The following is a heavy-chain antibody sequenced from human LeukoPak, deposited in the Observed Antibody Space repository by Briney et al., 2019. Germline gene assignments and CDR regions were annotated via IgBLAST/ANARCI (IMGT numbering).Heavy chain of an antibody. V-gene: IGHV1-18*01. Sequence: ASVKVSCKAFGYTFSNYGISWVRQAPGQGLEWLGWVSAYNGNTNYAQKLQGRVTMTTDTSTGIAYMELKSLRSDDTAVYYCARAGGVSFVARWFDPWGQGSLVTVSS. J-gene: IGHJ5*02. CDR3: ARAGGVSFVARWFDP. D-gene: IGHD3-16*01. CDR2: VSAYNGNT. CDR1: GYTFSNYG.